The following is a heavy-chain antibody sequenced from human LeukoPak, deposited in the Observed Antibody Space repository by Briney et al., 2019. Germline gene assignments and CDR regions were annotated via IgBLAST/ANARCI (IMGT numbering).Heavy chain of an antibody. CDR2: ISYDGSNK. V-gene: IGHV3-30*04. CDR1: GFTFSSYA. J-gene: IGHJ4*02. D-gene: IGHD5-18*01. Sequence: GGSLRLSCAASGFTFSSYAMHWVRQAPGKGLEWVAVISYDGSNKYYADSVKGRFTISRDNSKNTLYLQMNSLRAEDTAVYYCARAGAIQLWLFGYWGQGTLVTVSS. CDR3: ARAGAIQLWLFGY.